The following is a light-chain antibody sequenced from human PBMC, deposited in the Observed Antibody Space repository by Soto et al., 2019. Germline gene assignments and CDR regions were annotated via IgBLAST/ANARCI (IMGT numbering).Light chain of an antibody. CDR3: QQRSNWPWT. CDR1: PSVSSY. CDR2: DAS. J-gene: IGKJ1*01. Sequence: ETVLTQSPATLSLSPGERATLSCRASPSVSSYLAWYQQKAGQAPRLLIYDASNRATGIPARFSGSGSGTDFTLTISSLEPEDFAVYYCQQRSNWPWTFGQGTMVEIK. V-gene: IGKV3-11*01.